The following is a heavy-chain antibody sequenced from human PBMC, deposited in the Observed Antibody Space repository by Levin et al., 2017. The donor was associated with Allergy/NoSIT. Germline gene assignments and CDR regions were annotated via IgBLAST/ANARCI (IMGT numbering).Heavy chain of an antibody. Sequence: GASVKVSCTTSGYTFSNYGLSWVRQAPGRGLEWMGWISLFNHYTTYAQKFQGREERSTDESTNTAYLELKSPTYDDTAVYYCARSEAGTGYPFDFWGQGTLLPVSS. V-gene: IGHV1-18*01. CDR2: ISLFNHYT. J-gene: IGHJ4*02. CDR3: ARSEAGTGYPFDF. CDR1: GYTFSNYG. D-gene: IGHD6-19*01.